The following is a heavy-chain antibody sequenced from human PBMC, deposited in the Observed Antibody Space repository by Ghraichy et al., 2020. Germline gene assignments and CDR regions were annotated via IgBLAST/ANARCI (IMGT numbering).Heavy chain of an antibody. CDR3: ARVSYDSSGYRSMYYYYGMDV. V-gene: IGHV4-4*07. D-gene: IGHD3-22*01. J-gene: IGHJ6*02. CDR1: GGSISSYY. Sequence: SQTLSLTCTVSGGSISSYYWSWIRQPAGKGLEWIGRIYTSGSTNYNPSLKSRVTMSVDTSKNQFSLKLSSVTAADTAVYYCARVSYDSSGYRSMYYYYGMDVWGQGTTVTVSS. CDR2: IYTSGST.